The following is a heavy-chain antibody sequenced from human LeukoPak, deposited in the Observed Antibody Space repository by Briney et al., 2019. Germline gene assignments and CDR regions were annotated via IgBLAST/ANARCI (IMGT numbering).Heavy chain of an antibody. D-gene: IGHD6-13*01. CDR1: GFTFSSYA. V-gene: IGHV3-23*01. Sequence: GGSLRLSCAASGFTFSSYAMSWVRQAPGKGLEWVSAISGSGGSTYYADSVKGRFTISRDNSKNTLYLQMNTLRAEDTALYYCAKDFRQQLVRGLDYWGQGTLVTVSS. J-gene: IGHJ4*02. CDR2: ISGSGGST. CDR3: AKDFRQQLVRGLDY.